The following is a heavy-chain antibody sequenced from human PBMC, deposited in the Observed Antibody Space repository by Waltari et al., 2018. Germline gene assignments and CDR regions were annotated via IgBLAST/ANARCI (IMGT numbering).Heavy chain of an antibody. CDR1: GFTFSSYW. Sequence: EVQLVESGGGLVQPGGSLRLSCAASGFTFSSYWMHWVRQSPGKGLVGVSRSNPDGSTTNYADSVKGRFTISRDNAKNTLYLQMNSLRPDDTAVYYCTRGGLEPVDYWGQGTLVTVSS. D-gene: IGHD1-1*01. CDR2: SNPDGSTT. V-gene: IGHV3-74*01. J-gene: IGHJ4*02. CDR3: TRGGLEPVDY.